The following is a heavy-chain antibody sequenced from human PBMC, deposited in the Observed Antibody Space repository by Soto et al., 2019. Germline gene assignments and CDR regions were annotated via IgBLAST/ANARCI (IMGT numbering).Heavy chain of an antibody. CDR1: GFSLSTSGMC. CDR3: ARIVRIAAAGIGGADY. Sequence: SGPTLVNPTQTLTLTCTFSGFSLSTSGMCVSWIRQPPGKALEWLARIDWDDDKYYSTSLKTRLTISKDTSKNQVVLTVTNLDPVDTATYYCARIVRIAAAGIGGADYWGQGTLVTVS. V-gene: IGHV2-70*11. J-gene: IGHJ4*02. D-gene: IGHD6-13*01. CDR2: IDWDDDK.